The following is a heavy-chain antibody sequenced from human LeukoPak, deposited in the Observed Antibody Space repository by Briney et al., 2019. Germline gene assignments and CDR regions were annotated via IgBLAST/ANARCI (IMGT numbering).Heavy chain of an antibody. V-gene: IGHV4-39*02. J-gene: IGHJ4*02. CDR3: AREGYCSSTSCYQAGDY. D-gene: IGHD2-2*01. CDR2: IYYSGST. Sequence: SETLSLTCTVSGGSISSSSYYWGWIRQPPGKGLEWIGSIYYSGSTYYNPSLKSRVTISVDTSKNQFSLKLSSVTAADTAVYYCAREGYCSSTSCYQAGDYWGQGTLVTVSS. CDR1: GGSISSSSYY.